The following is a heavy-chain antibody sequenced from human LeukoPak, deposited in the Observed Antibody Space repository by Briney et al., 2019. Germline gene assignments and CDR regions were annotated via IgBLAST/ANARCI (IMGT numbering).Heavy chain of an antibody. V-gene: IGHV4-4*07. D-gene: IGHD3-22*01. J-gene: IGHJ3*02. Sequence: SETLSLTCTVSGGSISSYYWSWIRQPAGKGLEWIGRIYTSGSTNYNPSLKSRVTMSVDTSKNQFSLKLSSVTAADTAVYYCARSMIVVVIHDAFDIWGQGTMVTVSS. CDR1: GGSISSYY. CDR3: ARSMIVVVIHDAFDI. CDR2: IYTSGST.